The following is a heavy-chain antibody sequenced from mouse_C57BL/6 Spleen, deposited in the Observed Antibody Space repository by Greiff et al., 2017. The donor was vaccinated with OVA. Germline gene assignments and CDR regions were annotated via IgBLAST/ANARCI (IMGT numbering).Heavy chain of an antibody. D-gene: IGHD2-1*01. CDR1: GYTFTDYY. CDR3: ARRDGNPPAWFAY. Sequence: EVQLQQSGPELVKPGASVKISCKASGYTFTDYYMNWVKQSHGKSLEWIGDINPNNGGTSYNQKFKGKATLTVDKSSSTDYMELRSLTSEDSAVYYGARRDGNPPAWFAYWGQGTLVTVSA. J-gene: IGHJ3*01. CDR2: INPNNGGT. V-gene: IGHV1-26*01.